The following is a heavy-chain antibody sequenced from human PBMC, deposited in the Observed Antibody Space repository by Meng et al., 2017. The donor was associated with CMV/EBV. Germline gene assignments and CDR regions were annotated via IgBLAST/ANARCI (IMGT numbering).Heavy chain of an antibody. CDR1: GFSFNYYG. V-gene: IGHV3-30*02. Sequence: GESLKISCAASGFSFNYYGMHWVRQAPDKGLEWVAFIRYDGSNKYYADSVKGRFTISRDNSKNTLYLQINSLRAEDTAVYYCATTSDRVHYYYGMDVWGQGTTVTVSS. CDR3: ATTSDRVHYYYGMDV. D-gene: IGHD2-2*01. J-gene: IGHJ6*02. CDR2: IRYDGSNK.